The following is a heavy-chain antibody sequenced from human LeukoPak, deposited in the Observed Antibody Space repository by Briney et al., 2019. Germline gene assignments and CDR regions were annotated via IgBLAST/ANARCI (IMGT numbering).Heavy chain of an antibody. V-gene: IGHV4-34*01. J-gene: IGHJ6*02. CDR2: INHSGST. CDR1: GGSFSGYY. D-gene: IGHD2-2*01. CDR3: ARSFPGCSSTSCPREYYYYYYGMDV. Sequence: SETLSLTCAVYGGSFSGYYWSWIRQPPGKGLEWIGEINHSGSTNYNPSLKSRVTISVDTSKNQFSLKLSSVTAADTAVYYCARSFPGCSSTSCPREYYYYYYGMDVWGQGTTVTVSS.